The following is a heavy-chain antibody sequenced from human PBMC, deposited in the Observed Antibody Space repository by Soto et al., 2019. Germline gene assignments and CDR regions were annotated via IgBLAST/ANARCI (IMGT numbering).Heavy chain of an antibody. CDR2: IYYSGST. V-gene: IGHV4-61*01. D-gene: IGHD2-2*01. J-gene: IGHJ4*02. CDR1: GATVGSGNYY. Sequence: SETMSLTSPVAGATVGSGNYYWSWIKKPPGKELEWIGYIYYSGSTDYNPSLKSRVTLSVDTSKNQFSLKLSSVTAADTAVYYCARLDCLTTNCRFDYWGQGALVTVSS. CDR3: ARLDCLTTNCRFDY.